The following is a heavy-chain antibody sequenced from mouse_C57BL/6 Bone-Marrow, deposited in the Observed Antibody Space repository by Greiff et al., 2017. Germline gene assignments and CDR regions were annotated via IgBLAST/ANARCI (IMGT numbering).Heavy chain of an antibody. CDR2: ISSGGSYT. CDR3: AIQKWYYAMDY. J-gene: IGHJ4*01. V-gene: IGHV5-6*01. Sequence: EVQGVESGGDLVKPGGSLKLSCAASGFTFSSYGMSWVRQTPDKRLEWVATISSGGSYTYYPDSVKGRFTISRDNAKNTLYLHMSSLKSEDTAMYYCAIQKWYYAMDYWGQGTSVTVSS. CDR1: GFTFSSYG. D-gene: IGHD1-3*01.